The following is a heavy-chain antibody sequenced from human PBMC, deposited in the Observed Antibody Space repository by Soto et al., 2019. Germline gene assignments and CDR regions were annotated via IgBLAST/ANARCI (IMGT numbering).Heavy chain of an antibody. Sequence: GASVKVSCKASGYTFTSDGITWVRQAPGQGLEWMGWITVNSGNTHYAQKLQGRVTMTTDTSTTTVYMELWSLRSDDTAVYYCARASIYGTYYYFDYWGQGTPVTVSS. CDR1: GYTFTSDG. V-gene: IGHV1-18*04. CDR3: ARASIYGTYYYFDY. J-gene: IGHJ4*02. CDR2: ITVNSGNT. D-gene: IGHD1-26*01.